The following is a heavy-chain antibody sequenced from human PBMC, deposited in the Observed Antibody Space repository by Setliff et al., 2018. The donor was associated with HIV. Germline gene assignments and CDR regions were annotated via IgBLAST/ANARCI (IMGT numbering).Heavy chain of an antibody. Sequence: ASVKVSCKASGYTFTSCFMHWVRQAPGQGLEWMGIINPSDGATTYAQKFEDRVTMTRDTSTNTVYMELSSLRSDDTAVYYCARDYGPTTLDAFDIWGQGTMVTVSS. CDR3: ARDYGPTTLDAFDI. V-gene: IGHV1-46*01. CDR1: GYTFTSCF. J-gene: IGHJ3*02. CDR2: INPSDGAT. D-gene: IGHD1-7*01.